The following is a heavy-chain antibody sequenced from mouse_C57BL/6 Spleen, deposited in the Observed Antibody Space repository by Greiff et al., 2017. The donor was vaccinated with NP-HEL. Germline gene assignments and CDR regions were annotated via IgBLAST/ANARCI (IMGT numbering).Heavy chain of an antibody. J-gene: IGHJ3*01. CDR3: ARYYYYGSRVFAY. V-gene: IGHV1-22*01. CDR1: GYTFTDYN. D-gene: IGHD1-1*01. Sequence: VQLQQSGPELVKPGASVKMSCKASGYTFTDYNMHWVKQSHGKSLEWIGYINPNNGGTSYNQKFKGKATLTVNKSSSTAYMELRSLTSEDSAVYYCARYYYYGSRVFAYWGQGTLVTVSA. CDR2: INPNNGGT.